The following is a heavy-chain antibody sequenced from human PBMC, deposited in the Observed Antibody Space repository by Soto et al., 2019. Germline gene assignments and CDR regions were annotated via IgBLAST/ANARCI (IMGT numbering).Heavy chain of an antibody. CDR1: GGGFSTYA. Sequence: SVKVSCKASGGGFSTYAITWVRQAPGQGLEWMGGIIPIFGTANYAQKFQGRVTITADESKSTAYMELSSLRSEDTAVYYCARDKDRITTVRGVFGYFDYWGQGTLVTVSS. V-gene: IGHV1-69*13. D-gene: IGHD3-10*01. J-gene: IGHJ4*02. CDR2: IIPIFGTA. CDR3: ARDKDRITTVRGVFGYFDY.